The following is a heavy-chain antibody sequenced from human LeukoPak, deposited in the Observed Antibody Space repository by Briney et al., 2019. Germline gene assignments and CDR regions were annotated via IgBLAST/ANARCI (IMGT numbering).Heavy chain of an antibody. V-gene: IGHV3-49*04. J-gene: IGHJ6*03. CDR3: TRDHYYYMDV. CDR2: IRTKPTGGTT. CDR1: GYTFGDYA. Sequence: GGSLRLSCTASGYTFGDYAMSWVRQAPGKGLKWVAFIRTKPTGGTTDYAASVKDRFTISRDDSKSIAYLQMNSLKTEDTALYYCTRDHYYYMDVWGKGTTVTVSS.